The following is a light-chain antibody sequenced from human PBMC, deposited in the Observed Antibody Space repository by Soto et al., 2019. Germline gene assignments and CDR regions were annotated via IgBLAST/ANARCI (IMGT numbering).Light chain of an antibody. CDR2: EVS. J-gene: IGLJ1*01. CDR3: SSYKYDTVIPFV. CDR1: SSDIGDYNF. Sequence: QSVLTQPASVSGSPGQSISISCTGTSSDIGDYNFVSWYQHHPGKAPKVIIYEVSNRPSGVSHRFAGSKSGNTPSLTISGLQTEDEADYYCSSYKYDTVIPFVFGSGTKVTVL. V-gene: IGLV2-14*01.